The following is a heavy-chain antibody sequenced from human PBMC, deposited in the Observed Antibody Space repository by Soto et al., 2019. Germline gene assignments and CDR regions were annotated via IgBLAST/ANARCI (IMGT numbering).Heavy chain of an antibody. D-gene: IGHD3-22*01. V-gene: IGHV4-34*01. CDR2: INHSGST. CDR1: GGSFSGYY. CDR3: ARGPGDSSGYSPFDY. J-gene: IGHJ4*02. Sequence: LETLSLICAVYGGSFSGYYWSWIRQPPGKGLEWIGEINHSGSTNYNPSLKSRVTISVDTSRNQFSLKLSSVTAADTAVYYCARGPGDSSGYSPFDYWGQGTPGTVSS.